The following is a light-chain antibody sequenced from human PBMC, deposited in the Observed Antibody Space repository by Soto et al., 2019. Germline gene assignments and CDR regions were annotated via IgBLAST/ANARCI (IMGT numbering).Light chain of an antibody. Sequence: QSVLTQAPSVSGAPGQRVTISCTGSSSNIGASYDVHWYQQVPGTAPKLLIYGNNNRPSGVSDRFSGSKSGTSASLAITGLQAEDEADYYCQSFDSSLSGSGVFGGGTKLTVL. CDR1: SSNIGASYD. CDR3: QSFDSSLSGSGV. CDR2: GNN. J-gene: IGLJ3*02. V-gene: IGLV1-40*01.